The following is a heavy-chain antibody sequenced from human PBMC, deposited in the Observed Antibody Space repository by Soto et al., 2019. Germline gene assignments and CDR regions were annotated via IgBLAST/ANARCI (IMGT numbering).Heavy chain of an antibody. D-gene: IGHD4-17*01. V-gene: IGHV4-34*01. CDR1: GGSFSGYY. Sequence: QVQLQQWGAGLLKPSETLSLTCAVYGGSFSGYYWSWIRQPPGKGLEWIGEINHSGSTNYNPSLKSRVTISVDTSKNQFSLKLSSVTAAVTAVYYCARDGDYPATHWYFDLWGRGTLVTVSS. CDR3: ARDGDYPATHWYFDL. CDR2: INHSGST. J-gene: IGHJ2*01.